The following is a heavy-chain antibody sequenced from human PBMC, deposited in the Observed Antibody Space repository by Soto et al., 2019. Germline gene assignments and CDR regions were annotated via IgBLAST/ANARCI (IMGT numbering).Heavy chain of an antibody. CDR2: IYHSGST. Sequence: SETLSLTCAVSGGSISSGGYSWSWIRQPPGKGLEWIGYIYHSGSTYYNPSLKSRVTISVDRSKNQFSLKLSSVTAADTAVYYCAGSTKYGIFDYWGQGTLVTVSS. CDR3: AGSTKYGIFDY. D-gene: IGHD1-26*01. V-gene: IGHV4-30-2*01. J-gene: IGHJ4*02. CDR1: GGSISSGGYS.